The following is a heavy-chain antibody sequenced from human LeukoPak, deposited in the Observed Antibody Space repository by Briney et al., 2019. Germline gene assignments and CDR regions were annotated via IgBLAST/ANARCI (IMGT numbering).Heavy chain of an antibody. CDR1: GYTFTSYG. CDR3: ARSTPELR. CDR2: IDPNSGGT. V-gene: IGHV1-2*02. J-gene: IGHJ4*02. D-gene: IGHD3-10*01. Sequence: GASVKVSCKASGYTFTSYGISWVRQAPGKGLEWMGWIDPNSGGTNYSQKFQGRVTMTRDTSITTAYMELSRLRFDDTAIYYCARSTPELRWGQGTLVTVSS.